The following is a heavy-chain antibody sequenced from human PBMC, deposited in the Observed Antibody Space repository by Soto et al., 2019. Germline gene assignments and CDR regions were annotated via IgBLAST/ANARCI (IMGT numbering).Heavy chain of an antibody. Sequence: QVQLVESGGGVVQPERSLRLSCAASGFTFSRQAMHWVRQAPGRGLEWVAVIWYHGVDKYYADSVKGRFTISRDNSKNTVYLQMNSLRGEDTAVYYCATGFLGLCTGGNCPLDSWGQESLVTVSS. J-gene: IGHJ4*02. V-gene: IGHV3-33*01. CDR2: IWYHGVDK. CDR3: ATGFLGLCTGGNCPLDS. CDR1: GFTFSRQA. D-gene: IGHD2-15*01.